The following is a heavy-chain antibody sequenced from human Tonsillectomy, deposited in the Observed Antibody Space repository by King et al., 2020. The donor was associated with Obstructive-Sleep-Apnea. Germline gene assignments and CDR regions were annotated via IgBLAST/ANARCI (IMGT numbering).Heavy chain of an antibody. Sequence: EVQLVESGGGLVQPGGSLRLSCAASGFTFSSYWMSWVRQAPGKGLEWVANIKQDGSEKYYVDSVKGRFTISRDNAKNSLYLQMNSLRAEDTAVYYCARDRVGATTEYFDYWGQGTLVTVSS. CDR3: ARDRVGATTEYFDY. J-gene: IGHJ4*02. D-gene: IGHD1-26*01. V-gene: IGHV3-7*01. CDR2: IKQDGSEK. CDR1: GFTFSSYW.